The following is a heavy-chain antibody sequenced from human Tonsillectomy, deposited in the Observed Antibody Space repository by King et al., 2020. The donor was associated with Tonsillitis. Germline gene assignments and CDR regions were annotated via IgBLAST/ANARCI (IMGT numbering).Heavy chain of an antibody. CDR1: GFTFSSYG. Sequence: QVQLVQSGGGVVQPGRSLRLSCAASGFTFSSYGMHWVRQAPGKGLEWVAVISYDGSNKYYADSVKGRFTISRDNSKNTLYLQMNSLRAEDTAVYYCAKGQVVSHYYDSSGYYAPLSDWGQGTLVTVSS. V-gene: IGHV3-30*18. J-gene: IGHJ4*02. D-gene: IGHD3-22*01. CDR3: AKGQVVSHYYDSSGYYAPLSD. CDR2: ISYDGSNK.